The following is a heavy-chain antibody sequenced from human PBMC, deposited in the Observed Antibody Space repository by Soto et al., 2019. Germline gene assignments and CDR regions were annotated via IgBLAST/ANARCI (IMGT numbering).Heavy chain of an antibody. Sequence: QVQLVESGGGVVQPGRSLRLSCAVSGFTLSSYGIHWVRQAPGKGLAWVAFMSYDGNKKYYADSVKGRFTISRDNSMNTLYLQMDSLRSVDTAMYYCVKGLSVIQEWIIDGHWGQGTQVTVSS. V-gene: IGHV3-30*18. CDR1: GFTLSSYG. D-gene: IGHD5-18*01. J-gene: IGHJ4*02. CDR3: VKGLSVIQEWIIDGH. CDR2: MSYDGNKK.